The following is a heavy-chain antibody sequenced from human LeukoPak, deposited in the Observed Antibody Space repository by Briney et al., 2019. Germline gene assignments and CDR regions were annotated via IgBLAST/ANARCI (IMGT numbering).Heavy chain of an antibody. V-gene: IGHV5-51*01. D-gene: IGHD3-22*01. Sequence: GESLKISCKGSGYSFTSYWIGWVRPMPGKGLEWMGIIYPGDSDTRYSPSFQGQVTISADKSISTAYLQWSSLKASDTAMYYCARQAHSGYWVLNAFDIWGQGTMVTVSS. CDR1: GYSFTSYW. CDR3: ARQAHSGYWVLNAFDI. J-gene: IGHJ3*02. CDR2: IYPGDSDT.